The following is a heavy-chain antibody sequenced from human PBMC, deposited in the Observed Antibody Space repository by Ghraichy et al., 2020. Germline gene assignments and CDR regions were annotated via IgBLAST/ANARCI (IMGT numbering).Heavy chain of an antibody. Sequence: GGSLRLSCAASGFIVSSNYMSWVRQAPGKGLEWVSVIYSGGSTYYADSVKGRFTISRDNSKNTLYLQMNSLRAEDTAVYYCASRFVIDYAPSVRYFDLWGRGTLVTVSS. CDR3: ASRFVIDYAPSVRYFDL. J-gene: IGHJ2*01. D-gene: IGHD4-17*01. CDR1: GFIVSSNY. V-gene: IGHV3-53*01. CDR2: IYSGGST.